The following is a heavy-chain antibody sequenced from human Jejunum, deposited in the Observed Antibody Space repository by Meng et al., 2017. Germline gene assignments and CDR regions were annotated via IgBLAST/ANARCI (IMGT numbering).Heavy chain of an antibody. CDR2: FHHSGSA. J-gene: IGHJ4*02. Sequence: HVHLQQSGPGLVRPSETLSLPCTVSGVSVNSGFYYWNWVRQPPGKGLEFIGSFHHSGSAHYNASLEGRVTMSLDTSKNQFSLRLTSVTAADSALYYCTGGPDSAKSGYWGQGTLVTVSS. CDR3: TGGPDSAKSGY. V-gene: IGHV4-61*01. CDR1: GVSVNSGFYY. D-gene: IGHD1-14*01.